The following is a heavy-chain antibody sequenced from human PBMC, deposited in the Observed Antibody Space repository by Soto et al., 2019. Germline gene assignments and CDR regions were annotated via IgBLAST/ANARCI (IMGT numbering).Heavy chain of an antibody. CDR2: IYYSGST. J-gene: IGHJ5*02. D-gene: IGHD3-3*01. V-gene: IGHV4-39*01. CDR1: GGSISSSSYY. Sequence: QLQLQESGPGLVKPSETLSLTCTVSGGSISSSSYYWGWIRQPPGKGLEWIGSIYYSGSTYYNPSLNSRVTISVDTSKNQFSLKLSSVTAADTAVYYCARGAESFDFWSGYPANWFDPWGQGTLVTVSS. CDR3: ARGAESFDFWSGYPANWFDP.